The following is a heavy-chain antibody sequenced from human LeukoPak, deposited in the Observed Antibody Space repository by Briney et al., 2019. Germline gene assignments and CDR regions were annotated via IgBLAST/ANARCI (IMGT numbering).Heavy chain of an antibody. CDR3: ARGRHDSSPYYFDY. Sequence: ASVKVSCKASGYTFTSYAISWVRQAPGQGLEWMGGIIPIFGTANYAQKFQGRVTITADESTSTAYMELSSLRSEDTAVYYCARGRHDSSPYYFDYWGQGTLVTVSS. J-gene: IGHJ4*02. CDR1: GYTFTSYA. CDR2: IIPIFGTA. D-gene: IGHD3-22*01. V-gene: IGHV1-69*13.